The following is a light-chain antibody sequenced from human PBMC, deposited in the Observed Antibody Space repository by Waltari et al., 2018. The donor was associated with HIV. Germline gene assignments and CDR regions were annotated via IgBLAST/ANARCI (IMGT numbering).Light chain of an antibody. Sequence: QSALTQPASVSGSPGQSITISCIGTSSDVGGYNYVSWYQHHPGKAPKLMIYEVRNRPAGVSNRFSGSKSGNTASRTISGLQAEDEADYYCSSYTSTKVLFGGGTKLTVL. CDR2: EVR. V-gene: IGLV2-14*01. CDR1: SSDVGGYNY. J-gene: IGLJ2*01. CDR3: SSYTSTKVL.